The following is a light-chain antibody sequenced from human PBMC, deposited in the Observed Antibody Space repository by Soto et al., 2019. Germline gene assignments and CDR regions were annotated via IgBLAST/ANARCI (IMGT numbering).Light chain of an antibody. V-gene: IGKV3-15*01. Sequence: EIVMTQSPATLSMSPGRRATLSCRANQSISTNLAWYQQKPGQAPRLLIYGASTRATGIPARFSGSGSGTEFTLTISSLQSEDFAIYYCQQYDNWPSVTFGGGTKVDIK. CDR3: QQYDNWPSVT. CDR1: QSISTN. J-gene: IGKJ4*01. CDR2: GAS.